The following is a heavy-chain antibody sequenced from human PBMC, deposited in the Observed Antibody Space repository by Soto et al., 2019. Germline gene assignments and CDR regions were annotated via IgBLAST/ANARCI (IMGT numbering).Heavy chain of an antibody. CDR1: GFTFSSYA. J-gene: IGHJ6*02. CDR2: ISGSGGST. CDR3: AKDQCSSASCCNLYYYYGMDV. V-gene: IGHV3-23*01. Sequence: GGSLRLSCAASGFTFSSYAMSWVRQAPGKGLEWVSAISGSGGSTYYADSVKGRFTISRDNSKNTLYLQMNSLRAEDTAVYYCAKDQCSSASCCNLYYYYGMDVWGQGTTVTVSS. D-gene: IGHD2-2*01.